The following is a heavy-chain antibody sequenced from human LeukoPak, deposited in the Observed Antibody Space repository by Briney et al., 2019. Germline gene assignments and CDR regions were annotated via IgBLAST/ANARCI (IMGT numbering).Heavy chain of an antibody. CDR1: GYTFTGYY. J-gene: IGHJ4*02. CDR3: ARSRRVGNGEYPDY. V-gene: IGHV1-2*02. D-gene: IGHD3-10*01. Sequence: ASVKVSCKASGYTFTGYYMHWVRKTPGQGLEWMGWINPSTGDTNYGRKCQGRVTMTRDTSINTAYMELRSLRSDDTAVYYCARSRRVGNGEYPDYWGQGTLVTVSS. CDR2: INPSTGDT.